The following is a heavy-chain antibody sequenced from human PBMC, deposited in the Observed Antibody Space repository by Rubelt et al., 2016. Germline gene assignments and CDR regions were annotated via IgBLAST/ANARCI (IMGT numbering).Heavy chain of an antibody. V-gene: IGHV4-31*03. Sequence: QVQLQESGPGLVKPSETLSLTCTVSGGSISSGGYYWSWIRQHPGKGLEWIGYIYYNGSTYYNPSLKGRVTISVDTSKNQFSLKLSSVTAADTAVYYCASYYDSSGYYHDYWGQGTLVTVSS. D-gene: IGHD3-22*01. J-gene: IGHJ4*02. CDR3: ASYYDSSGYYHDY. CDR1: GGSISSGGYY. CDR2: IYYNGST.